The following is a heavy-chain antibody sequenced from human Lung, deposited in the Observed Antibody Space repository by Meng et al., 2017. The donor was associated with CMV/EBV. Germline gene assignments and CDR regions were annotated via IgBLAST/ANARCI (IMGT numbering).Heavy chain of an antibody. CDR2: IYPGDSDT. CDR3: AVAPGWELLGWFDP. Sequence: KVSXKGSGYSFTSYWIGWVRQMPGKGLEWMGIIYPGDSDTRYSPSFQGQVTISADKSISTAYLQWSSLKASDTAMYYCAVAPGWELLGWFDPWGQGTLVNVSS. J-gene: IGHJ5*02. V-gene: IGHV5-51*01. D-gene: IGHD1-26*01. CDR1: GYSFTSYW.